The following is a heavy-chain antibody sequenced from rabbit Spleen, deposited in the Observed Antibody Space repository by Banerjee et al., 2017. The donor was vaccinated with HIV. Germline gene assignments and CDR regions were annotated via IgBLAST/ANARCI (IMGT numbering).Heavy chain of an antibody. CDR1: GFSFSSSDY. CDR3: ARGDGYAYGGYDL. CDR2: IDPVFGST. D-gene: IGHD6-1*01. Sequence: QSLEESGGGLVQPEGSLALTCKASGFSFSSSDYMCWVRQVPGKGLEWIGYIDPVFGSTYYASWVNGRITISSHNAQNTLYLQLNSLTAADTATYFCARGDGYAYGGYDLWGPGTLVTVS. V-gene: IGHV1S7*01. J-gene: IGHJ4*01.